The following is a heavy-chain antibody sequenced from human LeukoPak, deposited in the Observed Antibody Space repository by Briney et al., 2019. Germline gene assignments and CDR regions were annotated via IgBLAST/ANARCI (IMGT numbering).Heavy chain of an antibody. Sequence: ASVKVSCKASGYTFTSYGISWVRQAPGQGLEWMGWISAYNGNTNYAQKLLGRVTMTTDTPTSTAYVELSSLRSEDTAVYYCARGGIAAAGTDYWGQGTLVTVSS. CDR3: ARGGIAAAGTDY. CDR2: ISAYNGNT. CDR1: GYTFTSYG. V-gene: IGHV1-18*01. J-gene: IGHJ4*02. D-gene: IGHD6-13*01.